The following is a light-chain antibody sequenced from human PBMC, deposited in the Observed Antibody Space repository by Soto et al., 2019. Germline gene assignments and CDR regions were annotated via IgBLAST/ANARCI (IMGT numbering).Light chain of an antibody. Sequence: DIHMTQSPATLAASLGDRVSITCGASQSIDTWLAWYQQKAGKAPNLLIYKASRLESGVPSRFSGSGSGTDFTLTISSLQPEDFATYYCQQYNVYSWTFGQGTKVDIK. V-gene: IGKV1-5*03. J-gene: IGKJ1*01. CDR1: QSIDTW. CDR2: KAS. CDR3: QQYNVYSWT.